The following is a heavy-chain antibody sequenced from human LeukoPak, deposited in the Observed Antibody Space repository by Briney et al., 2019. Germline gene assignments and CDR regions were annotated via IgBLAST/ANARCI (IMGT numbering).Heavy chain of an antibody. CDR2: ITPIFRTP. D-gene: IGHD2-21*02. CDR3: ARGWLAETTVVTPYNY. V-gene: IGHV1-69*01. J-gene: IGHJ4*02. Sequence: GASVTVSFKASGGAFSSTTINWVRQAPGQGLEWMGGITPIFRTPNYAQKFQGRVTITAVESMSTAYMELSSLRSEDTAVYYCARGWLAETTVVTPYNYWGQGTLVTVSS. CDR1: GGAFSSTT.